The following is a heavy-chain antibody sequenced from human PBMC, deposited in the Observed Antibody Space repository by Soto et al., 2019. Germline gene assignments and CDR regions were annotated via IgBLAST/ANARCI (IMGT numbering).Heavy chain of an antibody. Sequence: QVQLLQSGAEVKKPGASVKVSCKASGYTFTYYGITWVRQAPGQGLEWMGWISTNNGNTNYAQKLQGRVTMTTATPTSTAYMELRSLRSDDTAVYYCARDIIYGSGSCDYWGQGTLVTVSS. CDR2: ISTNNGNT. D-gene: IGHD3-10*01. J-gene: IGHJ4*02. V-gene: IGHV1-18*01. CDR1: GYTFTYYG. CDR3: ARDIIYGSGSCDY.